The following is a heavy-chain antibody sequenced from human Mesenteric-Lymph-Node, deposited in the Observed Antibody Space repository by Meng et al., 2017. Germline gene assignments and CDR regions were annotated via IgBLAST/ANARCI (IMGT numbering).Heavy chain of an antibody. CDR3: ASNYDSSGYHKVGFDY. Sequence: GESLKISCKASGYSFTNYWIGWVRQMPGKGLEWMGIIYPDDSDTRYSPSFQGQVTISADKSISTAYLQWNSLKASDTAMYYCASNYDSSGYHKVGFDYWGQGTLVTVSS. V-gene: IGHV5-51*01. CDR1: GYSFTNYW. D-gene: IGHD3-22*01. CDR2: IYPDDSDT. J-gene: IGHJ4*02.